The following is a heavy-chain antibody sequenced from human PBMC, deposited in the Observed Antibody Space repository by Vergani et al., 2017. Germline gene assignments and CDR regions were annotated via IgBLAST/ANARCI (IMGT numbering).Heavy chain of an antibody. Sequence: EVQLVESGGGLVQPGRSLRLSCAASGFTFDAYAMHWVRQAPGKGLEWVSGISWNSGSIGYADSVKGRFTISRDNAKNSLYLQMKSLRAEDTALYYCAKLGYCSSTSCYTGAFDIWGQGTMVTVSS. CDR2: ISWNSGSI. CDR3: AKLGYCSSTSCYTGAFDI. CDR1: GFTFDAYA. D-gene: IGHD2-2*02. V-gene: IGHV3-9*01. J-gene: IGHJ3*02.